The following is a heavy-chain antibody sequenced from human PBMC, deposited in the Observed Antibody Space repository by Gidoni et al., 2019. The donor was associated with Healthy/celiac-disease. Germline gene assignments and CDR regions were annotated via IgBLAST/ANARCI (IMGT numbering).Heavy chain of an antibody. CDR1: GFTFSSYA. CDR3: ANGRLSSAHSYYYYGMDV. V-gene: IGHV3-23*01. J-gene: IGHJ6*02. Sequence: RLSCAASGFTFSSYAMSWVRQAPGKGLEWVSAISGSGGSTYYADSVKGRFTISRDNSKNTLYLQMNSLRAEDTAVYYCANGRLSSAHSYYYYGMDVWGQGTTVTVSS. CDR2: ISGSGGST. D-gene: IGHD6-19*01.